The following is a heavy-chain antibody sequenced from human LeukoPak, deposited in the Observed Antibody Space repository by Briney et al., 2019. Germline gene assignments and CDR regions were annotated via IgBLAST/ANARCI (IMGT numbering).Heavy chain of an antibody. V-gene: IGHV4-59*01. Sequence: SETLSLTCTVSGGSISGYYWNWIRQPPGKGLEWIGYIHYSGTTNYNPSLKSRVTISVDTSKNQLSLKLSSVTAADTAVYFCAKRGRSSWYFDYWDQGTQVTVSS. CDR3: AKRGRSSWYFDY. CDR1: GGSISGYY. CDR2: IHYSGTT. D-gene: IGHD6-13*01. J-gene: IGHJ4*02.